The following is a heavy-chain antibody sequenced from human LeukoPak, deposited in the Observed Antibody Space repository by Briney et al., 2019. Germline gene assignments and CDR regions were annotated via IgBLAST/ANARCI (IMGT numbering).Heavy chain of an antibody. CDR1: GYSFPTYW. D-gene: IGHD2-15*01. V-gene: IGHV5-51*01. CDR2: IYPGDSDT. J-gene: IGHJ1*01. CDR3: ARQGCSGGRCYYSDFQH. Sequence: GESLKISCKGSGYSFPTYWIGWVRQMPGKGLEWMGIIYPGDSDTRYSPSFQGQVTMSADKSISTAYLQWSSLEASDTAMYYCARQGCSGGRCYYSDFQHWGQGTLVTVSS.